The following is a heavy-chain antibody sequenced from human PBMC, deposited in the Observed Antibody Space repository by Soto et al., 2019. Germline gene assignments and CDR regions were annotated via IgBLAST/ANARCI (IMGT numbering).Heavy chain of an antibody. V-gene: IGHV3-23*01. J-gene: IGHJ5*02. CDR1: GFTFRDHA. D-gene: IGHD3-22*01. Sequence: GGSLRLSCVGSGFTFRDHAMRWVRQAPGRGLEWVSAISANGASIQHADSVKGRFSVSRDNAKNTVYLQMDNLRTEDSAVYYCAKDRYYDTPGWFDPWGQGSRVTVSS. CDR3: AKDRYYDTPGWFDP. CDR2: ISANGASI.